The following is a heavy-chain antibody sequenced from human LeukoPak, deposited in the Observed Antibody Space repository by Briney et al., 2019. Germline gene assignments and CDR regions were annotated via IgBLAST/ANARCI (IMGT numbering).Heavy chain of an antibody. Sequence: ASVKVSCKASGYTFTSYGISWVRQAPGQGLEWMGWISAYNGNTNYAQKLQGRVTMTTDASTSTAYMELRSLRSDDTAVYYCARDPTRGYSGYDWSFRGYYYYYYMDVWGKGTTVTVSS. J-gene: IGHJ6*03. CDR3: ARDPTRGYSGYDWSFRGYYYYYYMDV. CDR1: GYTFTSYG. CDR2: ISAYNGNT. D-gene: IGHD5-12*01. V-gene: IGHV1-18*01.